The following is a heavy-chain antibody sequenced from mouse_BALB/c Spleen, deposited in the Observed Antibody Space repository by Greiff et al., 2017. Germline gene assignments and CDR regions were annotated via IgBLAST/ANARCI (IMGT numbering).Heavy chain of an antibody. Sequence: VKLQESGAELAKPGASVKMSCKASGYTFTSYWMHWVKQRPGQGLEWIGYINPSTGYTEYNQKFKDKATLTADKSSSTAYMQLSSLTSEDSAVYYCARSEVPFAYWGQGTLVTVSA. CDR3: ARSEVPFAY. CDR1: GYTFTSYW. J-gene: IGHJ3*01. CDR2: INPSTGYT. V-gene: IGHV1-7*01.